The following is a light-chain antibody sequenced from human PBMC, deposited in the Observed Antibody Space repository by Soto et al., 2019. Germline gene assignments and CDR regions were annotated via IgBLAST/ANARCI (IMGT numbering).Light chain of an antibody. V-gene: IGKV1-12*01. CDR1: QPISSW. CDR3: QQASSFPLT. Sequence: IQMTQSPSSVSASVGDRVTITCRASQPISSWLAWYQQKPGQPPNLLIHSASTLRSGVPSRFSGSESGTLFTLTITNLQPEDFATYYCQQASSFPLTFGGGTKVDI. CDR2: SAS. J-gene: IGKJ4*01.